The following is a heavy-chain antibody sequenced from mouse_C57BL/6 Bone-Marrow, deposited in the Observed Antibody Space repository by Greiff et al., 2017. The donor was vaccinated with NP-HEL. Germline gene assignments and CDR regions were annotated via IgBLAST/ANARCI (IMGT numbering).Heavy chain of an antibody. Sequence: EVKLQESGPELVKPGASVKISCKTSGYSFTDYNMNWVKQSNGKSLEWIGVINPNYGTTSYNQKFKGKATLTVDQSSSTAYMQLNSLTSEDSAVYYCASYYGNYTYAMDYWGQGTSVTVSS. CDR1: GYSFTDYN. V-gene: IGHV1-39*01. CDR2: INPNYGTT. D-gene: IGHD2-1*01. CDR3: ASYYGNYTYAMDY. J-gene: IGHJ4*01.